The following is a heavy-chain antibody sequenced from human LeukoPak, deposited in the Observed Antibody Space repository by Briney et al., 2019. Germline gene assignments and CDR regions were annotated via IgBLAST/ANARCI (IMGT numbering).Heavy chain of an antibody. V-gene: IGHV3-7*01. D-gene: IGHD2-2*01. J-gene: IGHJ4*02. Sequence: GGSLRLSCAASGFTFSSYWMTWVRQAPGKGLGWVAHINNAGSAKYYVDSVKGRFTISRDTAKNSPSRKMHRLRLAQPAVISGARDPASAVPIDYLGQGTLVTVSS. CDR3: ARDPASAVPIDY. CDR1: GFTFSSYW. CDR2: INNAGSAK.